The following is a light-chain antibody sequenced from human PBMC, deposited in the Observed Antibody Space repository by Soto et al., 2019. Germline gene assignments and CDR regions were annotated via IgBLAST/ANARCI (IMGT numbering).Light chain of an antibody. J-gene: IGLJ1*01. Sequence: QSALTQPASVSGSPGQSIAISCTGTSSDVGGYNYVSWYQQHPGKAPKLMIYDVNNRPSGVSNRFSGSKSGNTASLTISGLQAEDEADYYCCSYTTSSTYVFGTGT. CDR3: CSYTTSSTYV. CDR1: SSDVGGYNY. CDR2: DVN. V-gene: IGLV2-14*03.